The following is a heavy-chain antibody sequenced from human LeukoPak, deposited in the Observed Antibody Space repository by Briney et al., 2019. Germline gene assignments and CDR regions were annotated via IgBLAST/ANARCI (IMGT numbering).Heavy chain of an antibody. CDR1: GYNFTRYW. V-gene: IGHV5-51*01. D-gene: IGHD1-14*01. CDR3: ARGGIIRSAPFDY. J-gene: IGHJ4*02. Sequence: GESLKISCKGSGYNFTRYWNGWVRQMPGKGLEWMGIIYPGDSETRYSPSFQDQVTISADKSISTAYLQWSSLKASDTTMYYCARGGIIRSAPFDYWGQGALVTVSS. CDR2: IYPGDSET.